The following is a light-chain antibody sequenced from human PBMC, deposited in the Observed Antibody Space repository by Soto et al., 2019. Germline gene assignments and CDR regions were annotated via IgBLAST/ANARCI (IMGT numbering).Light chain of an antibody. J-gene: IGLJ1*01. CDR2: RDS. Sequence: SYELTQPLSVSVALGQTARITCGGTNIGGKNVHWYQHKPGQAPVLVIYRDSNRPSRIPERFSGSNSGTTATLTISRAQAGDEADYYCQVWDSNTPYVFGTGTKLTVL. V-gene: IGLV3-9*01. CDR1: NIGGKN. CDR3: QVWDSNTPYV.